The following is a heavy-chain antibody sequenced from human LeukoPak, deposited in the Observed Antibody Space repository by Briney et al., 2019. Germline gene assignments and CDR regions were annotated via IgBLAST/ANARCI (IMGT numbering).Heavy chain of an antibody. Sequence: PGGSLRLSCAASGFTFSNYWMHWVRQAPGKGLVWVSRINSDGSSTSYADSVKGRFTISRDNARNSLYLQMNSLRPEDTALYYCTKDMGQQPGWVDYWGQGTLVTVSS. CDR1: GFTFSNYW. CDR2: INSDGSST. D-gene: IGHD6-13*01. J-gene: IGHJ4*02. CDR3: TKDMGQQPGWVDY. V-gene: IGHV3-74*01.